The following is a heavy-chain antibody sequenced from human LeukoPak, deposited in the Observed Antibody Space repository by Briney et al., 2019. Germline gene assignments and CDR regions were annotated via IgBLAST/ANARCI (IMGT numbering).Heavy chain of an antibody. V-gene: IGHV4-61*02. CDR2: IYTSGST. D-gene: IGHD3-10*01. J-gene: IGHJ4*02. CDR3: ARGYGSGSPSACYFDY. CDR1: GGSISSGSYY. Sequence: SETLSLTCTVSGGSISSGSYYWSWIRQPAGKGLEWIGRIYTSGSTNYNPSLKSRVTISVDTSKNQFSLKLSSVTAADTAVYYCARGYGSGSPSACYFDYWGQGTLVTVSS.